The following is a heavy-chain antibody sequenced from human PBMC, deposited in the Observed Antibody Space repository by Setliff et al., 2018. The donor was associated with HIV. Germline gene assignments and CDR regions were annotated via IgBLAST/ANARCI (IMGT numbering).Heavy chain of an antibody. CDR1: GGSISSGGYY. V-gene: IGHV4-31*01. CDR3: ARARGGCSGGSCPAHHYYYYMDV. D-gene: IGHD2-15*01. Sequence: TSETLSLTCNVSGGSISSGGYYWSWIRQHPGKGLEWIGYIYYSGSTYYNPSLKSLVTISVDTSKNQFSLKLSSVTAADTAVYYCARARGGCSGGSCPAHHYYYYMDVWGKGTTVTVSS. J-gene: IGHJ6*03. CDR2: IYYSGST.